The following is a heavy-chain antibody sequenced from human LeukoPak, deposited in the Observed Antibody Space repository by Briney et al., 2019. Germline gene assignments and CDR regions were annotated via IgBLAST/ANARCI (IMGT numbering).Heavy chain of an antibody. Sequence: SVKVSCKASGGTFSSYAISWVRQAPGHRLEWMGRIIPILGIANYAQKFQGRVTITADKSTSTAYMELSSLRSEDTAVYYCARDVEMATIDYFDYWGQGTLVTVSS. CDR1: GGTFSSYA. CDR2: IIPILGIA. D-gene: IGHD5-24*01. J-gene: IGHJ4*02. CDR3: ARDVEMATIDYFDY. V-gene: IGHV1-69*04.